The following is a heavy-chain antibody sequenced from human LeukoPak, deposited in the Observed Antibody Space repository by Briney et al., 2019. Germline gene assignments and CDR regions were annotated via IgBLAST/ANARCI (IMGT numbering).Heavy chain of an antibody. Sequence: PSQTLSLTCTVSGGSISSGGYYWSWIRQPPGTGLEWIGEINHSGSTNYNPSLKSRVTISVDTSKNQFSLKLSSVTAADTAVYYCARGYYDFWSGHRYYYYGMDVWGQGTTVTVSS. CDR1: GGSISSGGYY. V-gene: IGHV4-30-2*01. J-gene: IGHJ6*02. CDR3: ARGYYDFWSGHRYYYYGMDV. CDR2: INHSGST. D-gene: IGHD3-3*01.